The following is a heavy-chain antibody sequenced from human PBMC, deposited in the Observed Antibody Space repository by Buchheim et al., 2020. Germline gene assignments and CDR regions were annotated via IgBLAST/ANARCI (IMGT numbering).Heavy chain of an antibody. D-gene: IGHD2-2*01. J-gene: IGHJ6*03. Sequence: EVQLVESGGGLVQPGGSLRLSCAASGFTFSSYWMNWVGQAPGKGLVWFSRIISDGSSTSYPASVKGRFTIPRANAKNTLYRQMNSLRAEDTAVYYCARGYCSSTSCYPPYYYYYMDVWGKGTT. V-gene: IGHV3-74*01. CDR1: GFTFSSYW. CDR2: IISDGSST. CDR3: ARGYCSSTSCYPPYYYYYMDV.